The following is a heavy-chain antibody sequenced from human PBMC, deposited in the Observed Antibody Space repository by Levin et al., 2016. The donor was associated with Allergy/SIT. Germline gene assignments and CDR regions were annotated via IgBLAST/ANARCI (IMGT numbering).Heavy chain of an antibody. Sequence: SETLSLTCTVSGGSISSSSYYWGWIRQPPGKGLEWIGSIYYSGSTYYNPSLKSRVTISVDTSKNQFSLKLSSVTAADTAVYYCARDIVIPATAIHPVIDYWGQGTLVTVSS. V-gene: IGHV4-39*02. CDR3: ARDIVIPATAIHPVIDY. CDR1: GGSISSSSYY. D-gene: IGHD3-16*02. J-gene: IGHJ4*02. CDR2: IYYSGST.